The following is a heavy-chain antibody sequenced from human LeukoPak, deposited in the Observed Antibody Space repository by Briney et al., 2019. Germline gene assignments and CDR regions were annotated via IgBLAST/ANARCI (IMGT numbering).Heavy chain of an antibody. J-gene: IGHJ3*02. Sequence: ASVKVSCKASGYTFKGYYMHWVRQAPGQGLEWMGWINPNSGGTNYAQKFQGRVTMTRDTSISTAYMELSRLRSDDTAVYYCARGEAVAGIGAFDIWGQGTMVTVSS. CDR2: INPNSGGT. V-gene: IGHV1-2*02. CDR1: GYTFKGYY. CDR3: ARGEAVAGIGAFDI. D-gene: IGHD6-19*01.